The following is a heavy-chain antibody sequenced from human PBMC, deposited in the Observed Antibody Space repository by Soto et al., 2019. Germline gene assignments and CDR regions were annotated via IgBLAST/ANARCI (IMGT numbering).Heavy chain of an antibody. V-gene: IGHV4-34*01. J-gene: IGHJ6*02. D-gene: IGHD2-2*01. CDR2: INHSGST. CDR3: ARGWVDCSSTSCYSRYYYSYYGTHV. CDR1: GGAFRGYY. Sequence: SLTYAVYGGAFRGYYWSWVRQPPGKGLEWIGEINHSGSTNYNPSLKSRVTISVDTSKNQFSLKLSSVTAADTAVYYCARGWVDCSSTSCYSRYYYSYYGTHVWGQATSVTVSS.